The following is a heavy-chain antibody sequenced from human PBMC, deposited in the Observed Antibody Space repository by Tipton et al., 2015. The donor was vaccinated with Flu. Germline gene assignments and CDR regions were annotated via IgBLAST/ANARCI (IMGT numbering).Heavy chain of an antibody. J-gene: IGHJ4*02. V-gene: IGHV3-73*01. CDR1: GFTFSGSA. D-gene: IGHD4-17*01. CDR3: TRRVGDGDKPDY. CDR2: IRSKANSYAT. Sequence: SLRLSCAASGFTFSGSAMHWVRQASGKGLEWVGRIRSKANSYATAYAASVKGRFTISRDDSKNTAYLQMNSLKTEDTAVYYCTRRVGDGDKPDYWGQGTLVTVSS.